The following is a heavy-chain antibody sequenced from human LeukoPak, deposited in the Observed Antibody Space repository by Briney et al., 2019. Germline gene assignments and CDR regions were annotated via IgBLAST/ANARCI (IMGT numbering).Heavy chain of an antibody. D-gene: IGHD2-2*01. V-gene: IGHV3-23*01. J-gene: IGHJ4*02. Sequence: GGSLRLSCAASGFTFSSYVMSWVRQAPGKGLECASSIVGSGDKTYYADSVKGRFTISRDNSKNTLYLQMNSLRAEDTAVYYCARRTESKCFDFWGQGTLVTVSS. CDR1: GFTFSSYV. CDR3: ARRTESKCFDF. CDR2: IVGSGDKT.